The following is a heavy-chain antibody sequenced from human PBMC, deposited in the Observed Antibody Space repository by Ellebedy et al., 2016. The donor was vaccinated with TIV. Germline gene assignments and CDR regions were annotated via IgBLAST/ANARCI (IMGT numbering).Heavy chain of an antibody. CDR2: IIPMLGKT. J-gene: IGHJ4*02. CDR3: ARVGNYSGGKPSYYFDY. Sequence: AASVKVSCKASGGIFSSYGLSWVRQAPGQGLEWMGGIIPMLGKTNYAQKFRGRVTITADGSTSTAYMGLSSLGSEDTAVYYCARVGNYSGGKPSYYFDYWGQGTLVAVSS. CDR1: GGIFSSYG. V-gene: IGHV1-69*13. D-gene: IGHD4-23*01.